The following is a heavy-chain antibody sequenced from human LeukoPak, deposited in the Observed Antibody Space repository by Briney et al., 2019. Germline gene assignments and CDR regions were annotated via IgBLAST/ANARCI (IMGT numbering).Heavy chain of an antibody. D-gene: IGHD5-24*01. CDR3: AREWLYQFDS. Sequence: SETLSLTCTVSGGSVTNTNYDWAWIRQPPGEGLEWIGSVYHSGITYYTPSLKSRVSISVDTSKNQFSLKVTSVTAADTAVYYCAREWLYQFDSWGQGSLVTVSS. V-gene: IGHV4-39*07. CDR2: VYHSGIT. CDR1: GGSVTNTNYD. J-gene: IGHJ4*02.